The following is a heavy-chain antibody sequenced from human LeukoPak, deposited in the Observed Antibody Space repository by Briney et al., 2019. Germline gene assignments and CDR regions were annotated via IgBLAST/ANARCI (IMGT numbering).Heavy chain of an antibody. CDR1: GFTFRTYY. J-gene: IGHJ4*02. Sequence: PGGSLRLSCAASGFTFRTYYMSWVRQAPGKGLEWVASINQDGGEKYYVDSVQGRFTISRDNAMNSLYLQMNSLRAEDTAVYYCARDSVARASGGIFEYWGQGTLVTVSS. D-gene: IGHD2-15*01. V-gene: IGHV3-7*01. CDR2: INQDGGEK. CDR3: ARDSVARASGGIFEY.